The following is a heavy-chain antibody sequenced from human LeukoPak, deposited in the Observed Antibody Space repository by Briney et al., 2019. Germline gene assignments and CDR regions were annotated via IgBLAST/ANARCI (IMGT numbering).Heavy chain of an antibody. CDR1: GFTFSSYE. V-gene: IGHV3-48*03. Sequence: GGSLRLSCAASGFTFSSYEMNWVRQAPGKGLEWVSYISSSGSTIYYADSVKGRFTISRDNAKNSLYLQMNSRRAEDTAVYYCARGSEADYGDLTRSYWGQGTLVTVSS. CDR3: ARGSEADYGDLTRSY. J-gene: IGHJ4*02. CDR2: ISSSGSTI. D-gene: IGHD4-17*01.